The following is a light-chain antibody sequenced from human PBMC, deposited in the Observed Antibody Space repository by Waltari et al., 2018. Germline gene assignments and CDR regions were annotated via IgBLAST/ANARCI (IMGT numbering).Light chain of an antibody. CDR3: QQSATSPWT. J-gene: IGKJ1*01. Sequence: DIQMTQSPSSLSASVGDRVTITCRASQTINRWLNWYHHSPGKAPKLLIFGASSLQSGVPSRVTGRGSGTEFSLTISSLQPEDFGTYYCQQSATSPWTFGQGTRVEIK. CDR2: GAS. V-gene: IGKV1-39*01. CDR1: QTINRW.